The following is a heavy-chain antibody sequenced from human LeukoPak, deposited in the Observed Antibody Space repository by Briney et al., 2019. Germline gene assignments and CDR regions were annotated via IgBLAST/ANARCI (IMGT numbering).Heavy chain of an antibody. Sequence: PSETLSLTCTVSGGSISRYYWSWIRQPPGKGLEWIGYIYYSGSTNYNPSLKSRVTISVDTSKNQFSLKLSSVTAADTAVYYCARDDPSRVPFDLWGRGTLVTVSS. V-gene: IGHV4-59*01. CDR3: ARDDPSRVPFDL. J-gene: IGHJ2*01. CDR1: GGSISRYY. CDR2: IYYSGST.